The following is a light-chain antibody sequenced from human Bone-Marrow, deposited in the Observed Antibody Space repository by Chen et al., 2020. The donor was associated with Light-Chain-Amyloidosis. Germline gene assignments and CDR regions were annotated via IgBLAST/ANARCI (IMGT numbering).Light chain of an antibody. CDR3: QQRSSWPLT. CDR1: QSVNSF. CDR2: DAS. J-gene: IGKJ4*01. V-gene: IGKV3-11*01. Sequence: EIVLTQSPATLSLSPGERATLSCRASQSVNSFLGWYQQKPGQAPRLLIYDASNRATGIPARFSGSGSGTDFTLTISSLEPDDFAVYYCQQRSSWPLTFGGGTKVEI.